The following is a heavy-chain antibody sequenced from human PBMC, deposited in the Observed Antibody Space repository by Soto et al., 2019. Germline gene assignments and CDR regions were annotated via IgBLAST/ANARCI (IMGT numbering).Heavy chain of an antibody. CDR3: ATLTKYMVRGVIIQQRGYYYGMDV. J-gene: IGHJ6*02. V-gene: IGHV4-39*01. D-gene: IGHD3-10*01. CDR2: IYYSGST. Sequence: SETLSLTCTVSGGSISSSSYYWGWIRQPPGKGLEWIGSIYYSGSTYYNPSLKSRVTISVDTSKNQFSLKLSSVTAADTAVYYCATLTKYMVRGVIIQQRGYYYGMDVWGQGTTVTVSS. CDR1: GGSISSSSYY.